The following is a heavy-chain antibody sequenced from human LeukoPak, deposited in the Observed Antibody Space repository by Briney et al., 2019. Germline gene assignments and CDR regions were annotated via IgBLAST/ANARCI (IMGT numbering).Heavy chain of an antibody. Sequence: SETLSLTCTVSGDSISSGNYYWGWIRQPPGKGLEWIGSIYYSGSTYYNPSLKSRVTISVDTSKNQFSLKLSSVTAADTVVYYCARRVSYRNCFDPWGQGTLVTVSS. V-gene: IGHV4-39*01. J-gene: IGHJ5*02. CDR1: GDSISSGNYY. CDR3: ARRVSYRNCFDP. CDR2: IYYSGST. D-gene: IGHD1-26*01.